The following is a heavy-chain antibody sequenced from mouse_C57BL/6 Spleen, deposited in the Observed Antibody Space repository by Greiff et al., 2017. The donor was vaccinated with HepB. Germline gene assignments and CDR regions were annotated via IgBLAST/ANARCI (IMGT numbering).Heavy chain of an antibody. CDR3: ARGAGGNFYFDY. V-gene: IGHV1-26*01. J-gene: IGHJ2*01. D-gene: IGHD2-1*01. Sequence: EVQLQQSGPELVKPGASVKISCKASGYTFTDYYMNWVKQSHGKSLEWIGDINPNNGGTSYNQKFKGKATLTVDKSSSTAYMELRSLTSEDSAVYYCARGAGGNFYFDYWGQGTTLTVSS. CDR2: INPNNGGT. CDR1: GYTFTDYY.